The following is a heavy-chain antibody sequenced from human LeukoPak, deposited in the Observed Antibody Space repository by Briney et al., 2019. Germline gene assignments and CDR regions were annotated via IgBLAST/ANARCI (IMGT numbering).Heavy chain of an antibody. Sequence: GGPLRLLCAPSGFSITTYSINWVRQAPGKGLEWVSYISSTATTIYYADSVKGRFTISRDNAINSVYLQMNSLRVEDTAGYYCARDSVGGRYYYGMDVWGQGTTVTVSS. CDR2: ISSTATTI. J-gene: IGHJ6*02. CDR1: GFSITTYS. D-gene: IGHD3-16*01. V-gene: IGHV3-48*04. CDR3: ARDSVGGRYYYGMDV.